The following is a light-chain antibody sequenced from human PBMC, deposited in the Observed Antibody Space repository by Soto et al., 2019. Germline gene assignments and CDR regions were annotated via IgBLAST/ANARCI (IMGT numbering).Light chain of an antibody. J-gene: IGLJ1*01. Sequence: QSALTQPPSVSGAPGQRVTISCTGSSSNIGARYDVHWYQQLPGTAPKLLIYGNSNRPSGVPDRFSGSKSGTSASLAITGLQAEDEADYYCQSYDSSLSGSGVFGTGTKVTVL. CDR3: QSYDSSLSGSGV. V-gene: IGLV1-40*01. CDR2: GNS. CDR1: SSNIGARYD.